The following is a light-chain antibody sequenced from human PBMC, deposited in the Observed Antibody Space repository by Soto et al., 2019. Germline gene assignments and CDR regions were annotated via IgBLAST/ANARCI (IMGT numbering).Light chain of an antibody. CDR1: QSVSSS. Sequence: EIVMTQSPATLSLSPGERATLSCRASQSVSSSLAWYQQKPGQAPRLLFYGTYTRATGVPARFSGSGSGTEFTLTISSLQSEDFAVYYCQQYNNWPLYTFGQGTKLEIK. J-gene: IGKJ2*01. CDR3: QQYNNWPLYT. CDR2: GTY. V-gene: IGKV3-15*01.